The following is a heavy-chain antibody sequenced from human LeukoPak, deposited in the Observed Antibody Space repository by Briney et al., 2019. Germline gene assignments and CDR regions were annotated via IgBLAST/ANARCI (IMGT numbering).Heavy chain of an antibody. J-gene: IGHJ4*02. Sequence: ASVKVSCKASGYTFTSYGISWVRQAPGQGLEWMGWISAYNGNTNYAQKLQGRVTMTTDTSTSTAYMELRSLRSDDTAVYYCARGPTYCSSTSCYAEGDFDYCGQGTLVTVSS. CDR2: ISAYNGNT. V-gene: IGHV1-18*01. CDR3: ARGPTYCSSTSCYAEGDFDY. CDR1: GYTFTSYG. D-gene: IGHD2-2*01.